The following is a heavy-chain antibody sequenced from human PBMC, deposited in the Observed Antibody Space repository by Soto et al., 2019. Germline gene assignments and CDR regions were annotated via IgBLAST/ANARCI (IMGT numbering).Heavy chain of an antibody. V-gene: IGHV3-15*01. CDR3: TTARWYTYYFDY. D-gene: IGHD6-13*01. CDR2: IKSKTDGGTT. Sequence: EVQLVESGGGLVKPGGSLRLSCAASGFTFSNAWMSWVRQAPGKGLEWVGRIKSKTDGGTTDYAAPVKGRFTISRDDSKNTLYLQMNSLRTEDIAVYYCTTARWYTYYFDYWGQGTLVTVSS. J-gene: IGHJ4*02. CDR1: GFTFSNAW.